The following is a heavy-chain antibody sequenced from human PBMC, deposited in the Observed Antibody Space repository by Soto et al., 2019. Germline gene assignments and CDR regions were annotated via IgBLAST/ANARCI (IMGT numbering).Heavy chain of an antibody. Sequence: QVQLVQSGAEVKKPGSSVKVSCKASGGTFSSYAISWVRQAPGQGLEWMGGIIPIFGTANYAQKFQGRVKITADKSPSTAYMELSSLRSEDTAVYYCASAHRDYGDPTAYYYYYGMDVWGQGTTVTVSS. D-gene: IGHD4-17*01. CDR1: GGTFSSYA. J-gene: IGHJ6*02. CDR2: IIPIFGTA. V-gene: IGHV1-69*06. CDR3: ASAHRDYGDPTAYYYYYGMDV.